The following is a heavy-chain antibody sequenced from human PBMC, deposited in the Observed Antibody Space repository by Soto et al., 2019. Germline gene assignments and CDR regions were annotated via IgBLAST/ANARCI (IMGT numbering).Heavy chain of an antibody. CDR3: ARDNSILVAGQMNWRFDP. J-gene: IGHJ2*01. D-gene: IGHD6-19*01. CDR2: INPTGQTV. CDR1: GFTFTKHW. V-gene: IGHV1-46*01. Sequence: QVQLVQSGAEVKKPGASVKVSCRASGFTFTKHWMHWVRQAPGQGLEWMGVINPTGQTVFYAPKFQGRVLMTRDTPSSTVYMDLNSLRSEDTAVYYCARDNSILVAGQMNWRFDPWGRGTLVTVSS.